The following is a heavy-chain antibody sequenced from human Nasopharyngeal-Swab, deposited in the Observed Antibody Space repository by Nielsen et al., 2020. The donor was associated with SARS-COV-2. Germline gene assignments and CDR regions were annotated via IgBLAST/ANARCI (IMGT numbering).Heavy chain of an antibody. CDR3: TRCGGGCYSGRDY. D-gene: IGHD2-15*01. V-gene: IGHV3-73*01. J-gene: IGHJ4*02. CDR2: VRSKGNNYAT. CDR1: GFTFSDSA. Sequence: GGSLRLPCAASGFTFSDSAIHWVRQASGKGREWVGRVRSKGNNYATAYSASVKGRFIIFRDDPTNTAYLQMNSLKTEDTAMYYCTRCGGGCYSGRDYWGQGTLVTVSS.